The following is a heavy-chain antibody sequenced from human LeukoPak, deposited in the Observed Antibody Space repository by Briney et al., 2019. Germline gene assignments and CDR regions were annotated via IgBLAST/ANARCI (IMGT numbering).Heavy chain of an antibody. CDR2: IKRDGSGK. CDR3: AKEGNWNLDY. V-gene: IGHV3-7*01. Sequence: GSLRLSCVASGFSFSTNWMDWVRQAPGKGLEWVANIKRDGSGKNYVDSVKGRFTISRDNAKNSLYLEMNSLRAEDTAVYYCAKEGNWNLDYWGQGALVTVSS. CDR1: GFSFSTNW. J-gene: IGHJ4*02. D-gene: IGHD1-1*01.